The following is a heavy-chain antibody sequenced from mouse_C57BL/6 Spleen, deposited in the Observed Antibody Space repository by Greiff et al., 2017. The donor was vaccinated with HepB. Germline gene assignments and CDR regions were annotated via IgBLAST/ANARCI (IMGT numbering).Heavy chain of an antibody. D-gene: IGHD1-1*02. CDR2: INPSTGGT. Sequence: EVQLQQSGPELVKPGASVKISCKASGYSFTGYYMNWVKQSPEKSLEWIGEINPSTGGTTYNQKFKAKATLTVDKSSSTAYMQLKSLTSEDSAVYYCARGRGGGYWGQGTTLTVSS. V-gene: IGHV1-42*01. CDR3: ARGRGGGY. J-gene: IGHJ2*01. CDR1: GYSFTGYY.